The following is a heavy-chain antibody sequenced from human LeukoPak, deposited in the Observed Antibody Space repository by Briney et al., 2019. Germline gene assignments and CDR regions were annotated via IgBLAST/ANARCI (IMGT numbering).Heavy chain of an antibody. V-gene: IGHV4-59*12. CDR1: GGSISSYY. Sequence: PSETLSLTCTVSGGSISSYYWSWIRQPPGKGLEWIGYIYYSGSTNYNPSPKSRVTISVDTSKNQFSLKLSSVTAADTAVYYCARDSYYYDSSGYKQLDYWGQGTLVTVFS. CDR3: ARDSYYYDSSGYKQLDY. D-gene: IGHD3-22*01. CDR2: IYYSGST. J-gene: IGHJ4*02.